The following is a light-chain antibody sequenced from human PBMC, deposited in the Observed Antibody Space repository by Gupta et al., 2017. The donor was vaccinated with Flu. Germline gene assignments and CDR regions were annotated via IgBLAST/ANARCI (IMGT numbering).Light chain of an antibody. CDR2: GAS. CDR3: QQYNNWPRT. CDR1: QSVSTN. J-gene: IGKJ4*01. V-gene: IGKV3-15*01. Sequence: PATLALSPGESAALSCWASQSVSTNLAWYQHIPGRPPRRLISGASTRATGIPARFSGSGSGTGFTLTISSLQSEDFGVYYCQQYNNWPRTFGGGTKVEIK.